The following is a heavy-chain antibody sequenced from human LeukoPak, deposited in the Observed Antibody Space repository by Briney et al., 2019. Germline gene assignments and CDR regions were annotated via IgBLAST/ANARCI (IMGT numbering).Heavy chain of an antibody. CDR3: ARGQRTGLVRGLGTKKNNYYYMDV. Sequence: ASVKVSCKASGYSFTGYDINWVRQATGQGLEWMGWMNPTSGNTGFAQKFQGRVTMTRNTSISTAYMELSSLRFEDTAVYFCARGQRTGLVRGLGTKKNNYYYMDVWGKGTTVTISS. V-gene: IGHV1-8*01. D-gene: IGHD3-10*01. CDR2: MNPTSGNT. CDR1: GYSFTGYD. J-gene: IGHJ6*03.